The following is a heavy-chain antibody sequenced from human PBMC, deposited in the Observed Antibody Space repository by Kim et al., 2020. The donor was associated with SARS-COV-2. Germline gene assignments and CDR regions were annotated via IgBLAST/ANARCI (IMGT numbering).Heavy chain of an antibody. CDR1: GFTFSSFA. Sequence: GGSLRLSCAASGFTFSSFAMGWVRQAPGKGLEWVSTISGGGNTHYADSVKGRFTISRDNSKNTLYLQMNSLRAEDTAVYYCDAADYWGQGTLVTVSS. J-gene: IGHJ4*02. V-gene: IGHV3-23*01. D-gene: IGHD6-13*01. CDR3: DAADY. CDR2: ISGGGNT.